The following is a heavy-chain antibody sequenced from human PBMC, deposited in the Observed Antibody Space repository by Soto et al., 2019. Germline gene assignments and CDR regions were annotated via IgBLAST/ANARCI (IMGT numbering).Heavy chain of an antibody. J-gene: IGHJ4*02. D-gene: IGHD1-26*01. CDR2: LKQDGSEK. V-gene: IGHV3-7*05. CDR3: AREARWEPYYFDY. CDR1: GFTFSSYW. Sequence: GGSLRLSCAASGFTFSSYWMSWVRQAPGKGLEWVANLKQDGSEKYYVDSVKGRFTISRDNAKNSLYLQMNSLRAEDTAVYYCAREARWEPYYFDYWGQGTLVTVSS.